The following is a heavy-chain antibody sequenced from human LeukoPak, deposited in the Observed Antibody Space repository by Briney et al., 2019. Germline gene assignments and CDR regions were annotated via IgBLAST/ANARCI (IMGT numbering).Heavy chain of an antibody. V-gene: IGHV3-9*01. J-gene: IGHJ6*04. Sequence: PGGSLRLSCVASGFTFDDYAMHWVRQAPGKGLEWVSSITWNSGSIDYADSVKGRFTISRDNAKNSLYLQMNSLRAEDTAVYYCAELGITMIGGVWGKGTTVTISS. CDR3: AELGITMIGGV. CDR2: ITWNSGSI. CDR1: GFTFDDYA. D-gene: IGHD3-10*02.